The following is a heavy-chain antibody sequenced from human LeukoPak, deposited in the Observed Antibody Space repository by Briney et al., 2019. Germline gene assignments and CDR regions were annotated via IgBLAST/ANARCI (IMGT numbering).Heavy chain of an antibody. D-gene: IGHD6-19*01. J-gene: IGHJ4*02. Sequence: ASVKVSCKASGYXFTGYYIHWVRQAPGQGLEWMGWINPNSGGTNYAQKFQGRVTMTRDTSISTAYMELSRLRSDDTAVYYCATSTYSSGWLDYWGQGTLVTVSS. CDR1: GYXFTGYY. CDR2: INPNSGGT. V-gene: IGHV1-2*02. CDR3: ATSTYSSGWLDY.